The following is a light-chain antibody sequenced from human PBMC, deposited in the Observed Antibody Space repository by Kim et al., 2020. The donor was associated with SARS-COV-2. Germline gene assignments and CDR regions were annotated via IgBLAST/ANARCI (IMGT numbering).Light chain of an antibody. CDR1: SSNIGAGYD. J-gene: IGLJ3*02. CDR3: QSYDSNLSSWV. Sequence: QRVRISCTGSSSNIGAGYDVYWYQQLPGTAPKLLMYGSNKRPSGVPDRFSGSKSGTSSSLAITGLQAEDEADYYCQSYDSNLSSWVFGGGTQLTVL. V-gene: IGLV1-40*01. CDR2: GSN.